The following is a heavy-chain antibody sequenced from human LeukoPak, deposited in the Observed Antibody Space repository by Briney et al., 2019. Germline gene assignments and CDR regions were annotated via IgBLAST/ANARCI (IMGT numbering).Heavy chain of an antibody. D-gene: IGHD3/OR15-3a*01. CDR3: AASKDLGYFDL. J-gene: IGHJ2*01. CDR2: INWNGGST. Sequence: GGSLRLSCAASGFTFDDYGMSWVRQAPGKGLEWVSGINWNGGSTGYADSVKGRFTISRDSAKDSLYLQMNSLRPEDTAVYYCAASKDLGYFDLWGRGTPVTVSS. CDR1: GFTFDDYG. V-gene: IGHV3-20*04.